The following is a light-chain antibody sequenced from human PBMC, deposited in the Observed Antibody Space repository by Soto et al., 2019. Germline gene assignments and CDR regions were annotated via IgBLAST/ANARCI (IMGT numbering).Light chain of an antibody. CDR3: SSYTSSSTVV. V-gene: IGLV2-14*01. CDR1: SSDVGGYNY. J-gene: IGLJ2*01. Sequence: QSALTQPASVSGSPGQSITISCIGTSSDVGGYNYVSWYQQYPDKAPKVIIYDVRNRPSGVSNRFSGSKSGNTASLTISGLQDEDEADYYCSSYTSSSTVVFGGGTKLTVL. CDR2: DVR.